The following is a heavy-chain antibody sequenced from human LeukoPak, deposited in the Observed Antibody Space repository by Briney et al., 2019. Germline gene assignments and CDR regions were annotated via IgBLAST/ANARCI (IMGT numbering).Heavy chain of an antibody. CDR1: GFTFNNAW. CDR3: TTGRWELLIGNDY. Sequence: GGSLRLSCAASGFTFNNAWMSWVRQAPRKGLEWVGRIKSKTDAGTTDYAAPVKGRFIISRDDSKNTLYLQMNSLKTEDTAVYYCTTGRWELLIGNDYWGQGTLVTVSS. V-gene: IGHV3-15*01. D-gene: IGHD1-26*01. J-gene: IGHJ4*02. CDR2: IKSKTDAGTT.